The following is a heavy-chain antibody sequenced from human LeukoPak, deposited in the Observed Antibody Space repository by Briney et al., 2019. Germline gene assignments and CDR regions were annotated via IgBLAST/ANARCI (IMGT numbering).Heavy chain of an antibody. CDR3: TGTQLIWFGELSDDF. V-gene: IGHV3-21*01. CDR1: GFTFSSYS. J-gene: IGHJ4*02. CDR2: ITTSSTYI. D-gene: IGHD3-10*01. Sequence: NSGGSLRLSCAASGFTFSSYSMSWVRQAPGKGLEWVSSITTSSTYISYADSVKGRFTISRDNAKNSLYLQMNSLRVEDTAVYYCTGTQLIWFGELSDDFWGQGTLVTVSS.